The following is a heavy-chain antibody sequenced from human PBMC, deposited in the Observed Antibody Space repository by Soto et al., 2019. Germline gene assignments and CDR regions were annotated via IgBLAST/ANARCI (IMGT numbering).Heavy chain of an antibody. J-gene: IGHJ6*02. CDR1: GYTFTSYD. V-gene: IGHV1-8*01. CDR3: ARYGSGSYYQTYYYYGMDV. D-gene: IGHD3-10*01. Sequence: QVQLVQSGAEVKKPGASVKVSCKASGYTFTSYDINWVRQATGQGLEWMGWMNPNSGNTGYAQKFQGRVTMTRNTSIRTAYMELSSLRSEDTAVYYCARYGSGSYYQTYYYYGMDVWGQGTTVTVSS. CDR2: MNPNSGNT.